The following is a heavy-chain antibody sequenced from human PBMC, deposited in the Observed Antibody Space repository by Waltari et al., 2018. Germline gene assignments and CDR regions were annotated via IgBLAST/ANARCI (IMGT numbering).Heavy chain of an antibody. CDR1: GFTFRNYA. Sequence: EVQLLESGGELVQRGGSLRLSCVASGFTFRNYAMSWVRRAPGGVLDGVSSSSDPGAHTYHADSGKGRFIISRDNSKTTLFLQMNNLRVEDTARYYCARKNSSTWPAFDFWGQGLLVTVSS. CDR3: ARKNSSTWPAFDF. V-gene: IGHV3-23*01. J-gene: IGHJ4*02. CDR2: SSDPGAHT. D-gene: IGHD2-21*01.